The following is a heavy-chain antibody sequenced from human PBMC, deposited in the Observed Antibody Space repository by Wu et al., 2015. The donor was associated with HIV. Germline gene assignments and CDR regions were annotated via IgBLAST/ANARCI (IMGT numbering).Heavy chain of an antibody. D-gene: IGHD4-17*01. CDR2: INPNDGGT. Sequence: QVQLVQSGAEVKKPGASLKVSCKASGYNFRGYYIHWVRQAPGQGLEWMGRINPNDGGTHYAQKFQGRVTMTRDTSIGTAYMELSRLKSDDTAVYYCARDRRIYGDNVGVISWFDPWGQGTLVTVSS. J-gene: IGHJ5*02. CDR1: GYNFRGYY. CDR3: ARDRRIYGDNVGVISWFDP. V-gene: IGHV1-2*06.